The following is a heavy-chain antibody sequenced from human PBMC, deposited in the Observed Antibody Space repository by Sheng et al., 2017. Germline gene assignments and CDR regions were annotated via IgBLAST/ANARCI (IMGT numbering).Heavy chain of an antibody. D-gene: IGHD2-2*01. CDR1: GFTVSSNY. J-gene: IGHJ6*03. V-gene: IGHV3-66*02. Sequence: EVQLVESGGGLVQPGGSLRLSCAASGFTVSSNYMSWVRQAPGKGLEWVSVIYSGGSTYYADSVKGRFTISRDNSKNTLYLQMNSLRAEDTAVYYCARDATPYCSSTSCYYYYYMDVWGKGTTVTVSS. CDR3: ARDATPYCSSTSCYYYYYMDV. CDR2: IYSGGST.